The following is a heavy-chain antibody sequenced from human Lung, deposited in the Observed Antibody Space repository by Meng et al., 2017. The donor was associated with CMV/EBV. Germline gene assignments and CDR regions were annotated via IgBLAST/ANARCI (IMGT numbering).Heavy chain of an antibody. J-gene: IGHJ4*02. CDR1: GGSMSSTNW. CDR2: IYHSGST. CDR3: ARADKVRFDY. Sequence: QVPLPETGPGLVKRSGTLSLTCAVSGGSMSSTNWWSWVRQPPGKGLEWIGEIYHSGSTNYNPSLKSRVSISVDKSKNQFSLKLSSVTAEDTAVYYCARADKVRFDYWGQGTLVTVSS. V-gene: IGHV4-4*02.